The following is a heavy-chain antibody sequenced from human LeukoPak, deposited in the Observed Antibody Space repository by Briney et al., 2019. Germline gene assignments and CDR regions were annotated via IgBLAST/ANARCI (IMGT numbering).Heavy chain of an antibody. CDR1: GFTFSSYW. J-gene: IGHJ4*02. CDR3: AKDRHSSTRYFDY. D-gene: IGHD6-13*01. V-gene: IGHV3-7*01. CDR2: IKQDGSEE. Sequence: GGSLRLSCAASGFTFSSYWMSWVRQAPGKGLEWVANIKQDGSEEYYVDSVKGRFTIPRDNAKNSLYLQMNSLRAEDTAVYYCAKDRHSSTRYFDYWGQGTLVTVSS.